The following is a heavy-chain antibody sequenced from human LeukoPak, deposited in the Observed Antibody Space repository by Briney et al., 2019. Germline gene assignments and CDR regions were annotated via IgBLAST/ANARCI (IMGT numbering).Heavy chain of an antibody. CDR1: GYTFTSYN. CDR2: MNPNSGNT. D-gene: IGHD1-26*01. CDR3: ARSGVGATDFDY. Sequence: ASVKVSCKASGYTFTSYNINWVRQATGQGLEWMGWMNPNSGNTGYAQKFQGRVTMIRNTSISTAYIELSRLRSEDTGVYYGARSGVGATDFDYWGQGTLVTVSS. V-gene: IGHV1-8*01. J-gene: IGHJ4*02.